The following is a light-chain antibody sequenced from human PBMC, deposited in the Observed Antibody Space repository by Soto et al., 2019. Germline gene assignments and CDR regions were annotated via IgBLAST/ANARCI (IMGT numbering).Light chain of an antibody. V-gene: IGKV1-39*01. Sequence: DIQLTQSPSSLPTSVGDRVTITCRASQTIYSYLNWYQQKPGQAPKVVIYAASTLKSGVPSRFSGSVSGTDFTPTINNLQPEDLGIYYCQQTYSIPVTFGQGTKLEIK. J-gene: IGKJ2*01. CDR1: QTIYSY. CDR2: AAS. CDR3: QQTYSIPVT.